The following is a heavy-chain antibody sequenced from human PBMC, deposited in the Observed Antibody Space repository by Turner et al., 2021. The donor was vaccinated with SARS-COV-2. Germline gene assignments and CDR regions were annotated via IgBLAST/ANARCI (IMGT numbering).Heavy chain of an antibody. CDR2: IKQDGSEK. V-gene: IGHV3-7*01. J-gene: IGHJ4*02. CDR3: ARFSGASPDFDY. CDR1: GFTFSGYW. D-gene: IGHD2-15*01. Sequence: EVQLVESGGGLVQHGGSLRLSCAASGFTFSGYWMSWVRQAPGKGLEWVANIKQDGSEKYYVDSVKGRFTISRDNAKNSLYLQMNSLRAEDTAVYYCARFSGASPDFDYWGQGTLVTVSS.